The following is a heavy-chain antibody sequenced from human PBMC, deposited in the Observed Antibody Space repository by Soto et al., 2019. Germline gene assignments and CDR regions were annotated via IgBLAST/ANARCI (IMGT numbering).Heavy chain of an antibody. CDR3: ARSYSSSVSAWFDP. CDR2: IYYSGST. J-gene: IGHJ5*02. V-gene: IGHV4-59*01. D-gene: IGHD6-6*01. Sequence: PSETLSLTCTVSGGSISSYYWSWIRQPPGKGLEWIGYIYYSGSTNYNPSLKSRVTISVDTSKNQFSLKLSSVTAADTAVYYCARSYSSSVSAWFDPWGQGTLVTVSS. CDR1: GGSISSYY.